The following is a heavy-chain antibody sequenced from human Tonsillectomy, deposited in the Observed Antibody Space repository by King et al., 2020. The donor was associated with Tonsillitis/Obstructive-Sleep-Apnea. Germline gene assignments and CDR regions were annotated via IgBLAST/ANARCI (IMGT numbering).Heavy chain of an antibody. J-gene: IGHJ4*02. CDR3: VRVPVIVVVPAAMTRFDS. V-gene: IGHV1-18*01. CDR2: ISAYNGNT. D-gene: IGHD2-2*01. CDR1: GYIFISNG. Sequence: QLVQSGAEVKKPGASVKVSCKTSGYIFISNGLSWVRQAPGQGLEWMGYISAYNGNTNYAQKFQDRVTLTTDTSTSTAYMELRSLRSDDRAVYYCVRVPVIVVVPAAMTRFDSWGQGTLVTVSS.